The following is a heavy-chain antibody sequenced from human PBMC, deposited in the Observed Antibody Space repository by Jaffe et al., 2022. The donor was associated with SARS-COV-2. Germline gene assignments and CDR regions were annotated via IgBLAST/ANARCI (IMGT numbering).Heavy chain of an antibody. Sequence: EVQLVESGGGLVKPGGSLRLSCAASGFTFSNAWMSWVRQAPGKGLEWVGRIKSKTDGGTTDYAAPVKGRFTISRDDSKNTLYLQMNSLKTEDTAVYYCTTGLDSSGWYGLVDYWGQGTLVTVSS. CDR2: IKSKTDGGTT. V-gene: IGHV3-15*01. D-gene: IGHD6-19*01. CDR3: TTGLDSSGWYGLVDY. CDR1: GFTFSNAW. J-gene: IGHJ4*02.